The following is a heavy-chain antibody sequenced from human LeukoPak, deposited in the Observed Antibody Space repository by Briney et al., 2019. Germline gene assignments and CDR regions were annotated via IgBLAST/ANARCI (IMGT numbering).Heavy chain of an antibody. J-gene: IGHJ6*02. V-gene: IGHV3-21*01. CDR1: GFTFSSYS. Sequence: KTGGSLRLSCAASGFTFSSYSMNWVRQAPGKGLEWVSSINSSSSYIYYADSVKGRFTISRDNAKNSLYLQMNSLRAEDTAVYYCARGMEYSSSWYPHPVHYYYGMDVWGQGTTVTVSS. D-gene: IGHD6-13*01. CDR2: INSSSSYI. CDR3: ARGMEYSSSWYPHPVHYYYGMDV.